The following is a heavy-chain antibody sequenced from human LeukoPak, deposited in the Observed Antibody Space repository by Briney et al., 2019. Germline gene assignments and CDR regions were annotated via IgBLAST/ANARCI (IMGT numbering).Heavy chain of an antibody. Sequence: PSETLSLTCTVSGGSISSYYWSWVRQPPGKGLEWIGYIYYSGSTNYNPSLKSRVTISVDTSKNQFSLKLSSVTAADTAVYYCARDPISGRDIWGQGTMVTVST. V-gene: IGHV4-59*01. CDR3: ARDPISGRDI. CDR2: IYYSGST. J-gene: IGHJ3*02. D-gene: IGHD3-10*01. CDR1: GGSISSYY.